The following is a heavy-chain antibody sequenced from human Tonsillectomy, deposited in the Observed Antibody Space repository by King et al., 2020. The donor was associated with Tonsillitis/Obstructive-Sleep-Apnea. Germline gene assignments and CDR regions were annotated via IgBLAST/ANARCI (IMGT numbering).Heavy chain of an antibody. CDR2: IIPFLGVA. D-gene: IGHD4-17*01. CDR3: ARSRAYGSHYYFYGIDV. J-gene: IGHJ6*02. V-gene: IGHV1-69*10. CDR1: EGTFSGYA. Sequence: QLVQSGAEVKKPGSSVKVSCRDSEGTFSGYAITWVRQAPGQGLEWLGGIIPFLGVANYAQKFQGRVTITADKYTATAYMELSSLRSQVTAVYYCARSRAYGSHYYFYGIDVWGQETTVTVSS.